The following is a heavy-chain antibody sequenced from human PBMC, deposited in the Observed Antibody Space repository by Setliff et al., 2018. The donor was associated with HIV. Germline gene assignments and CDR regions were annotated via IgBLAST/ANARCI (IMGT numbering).Heavy chain of an antibody. J-gene: IGHJ4*01. CDR2: ISMSSHTSV. D-gene: IGHD1-26*01. Sequence: GKSLKISCTASGFTFGDYAMSWVRQAPGKGLEWVSYISMSSHTSVIYSDSVKGRFTISRDNARNSFYLQMNSLRVDDTAVYFCARDKWASGFDFWGHGTLVTVSS. CDR1: GFTFGDYA. V-gene: IGHV3-48*01. CDR3: ARDKWASGFDF.